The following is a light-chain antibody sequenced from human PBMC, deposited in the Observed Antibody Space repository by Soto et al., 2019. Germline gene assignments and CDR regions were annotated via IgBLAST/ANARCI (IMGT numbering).Light chain of an antibody. Sequence: DIVMTQSPDSLAVSLGERATINCKSSESILYSTKNKNYLAWYQQKPGQPPKLLISWASTRESGFPDRFSGSGSGTDFTLPINSLQAEDLAVYYWQQYYSVVTFGQGTKVEI. CDR3: QQYYSVVT. V-gene: IGKV4-1*01. J-gene: IGKJ1*01. CDR2: WAS. CDR1: ESILYSTKNKNY.